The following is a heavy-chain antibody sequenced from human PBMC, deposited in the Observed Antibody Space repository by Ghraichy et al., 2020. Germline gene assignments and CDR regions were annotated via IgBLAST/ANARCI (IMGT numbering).Heavy chain of an antibody. CDR2: ISSSSSYI. Sequence: LSLTCAASGFTFSSYSMNWVRQAPGKGLEWVSSISSSSSYIYYADSVKGRFTISRDNAKNSLYLQMNSLRAEDTAVYYCASAFDFPGARDRYYYYYGMDVWGQGTTVTVSS. CDR3: ASAFDFPGARDRYYYYYGMDV. CDR1: GFTFSSYS. V-gene: IGHV3-21*01. J-gene: IGHJ6*02. D-gene: IGHD3-3*01.